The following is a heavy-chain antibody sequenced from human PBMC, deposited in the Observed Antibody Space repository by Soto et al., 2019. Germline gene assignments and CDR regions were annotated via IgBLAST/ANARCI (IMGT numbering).Heavy chain of an antibody. V-gene: IGHV4-30-4*08. CDR2: IYYSGST. D-gene: IGHD4-17*01. Sequence: PSETLSLTCTVSGGSISSGGYYWSWIRQHPGKGLEWIGYIYYSGSTYYNPSLKSRVTISVDTSKNQFSLKLSSVTAADTAVYYCARESTTVTAHFDYWGQGTLVTVSS. J-gene: IGHJ4*02. CDR3: ARESTTVTAHFDY. CDR1: GGSISSGGYY.